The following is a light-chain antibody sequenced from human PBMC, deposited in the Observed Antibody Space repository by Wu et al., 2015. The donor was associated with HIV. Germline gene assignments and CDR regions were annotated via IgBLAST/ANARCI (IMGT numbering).Light chain of an antibody. CDR2: GAS. V-gene: IGKV3-20*01. CDR1: QAVTGSH. Sequence: DILLTQSPDTLSLSPGERATLSCRASQAVTGSHLAWYQQKPGQAPRLLIYGASSRATGTPDRFAGFESGTHFTLTISRLEPEDFAVYYCQQYSSSPLTFGPGTKVDIK. J-gene: IGKJ3*01. CDR3: QQYSSSPLT.